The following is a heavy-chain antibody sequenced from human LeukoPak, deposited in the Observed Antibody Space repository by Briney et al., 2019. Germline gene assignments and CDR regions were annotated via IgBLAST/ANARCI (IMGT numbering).Heavy chain of an antibody. J-gene: IGHJ4*02. CDR3: ARDVGGNHFFDY. Sequence: PGGSLRLSCAASGFTFNNYAMAWVRQAPGKGLEWASTISDSGGATHYADSVTGRFTISRDNSKNTLHLQLNSLRAEDTAVYYCARDVGGNHFFDYWGQGTLVTVSS. D-gene: IGHD1-14*01. CDR2: ISDSGGAT. CDR1: GFTFNNYA. V-gene: IGHV3-23*01.